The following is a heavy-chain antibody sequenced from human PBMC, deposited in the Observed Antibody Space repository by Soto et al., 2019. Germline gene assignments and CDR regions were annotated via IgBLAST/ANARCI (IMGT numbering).Heavy chain of an antibody. D-gene: IGHD3-10*01. V-gene: IGHV4-34*01. Sequence: SETLSLTCAVYGGSFSGYYWSWIRQPPGKGLEWIGEINHSGSTNYNPSLKSRVTISVDTSKNQFSLKLSSVTAADTAVYYCARRGDGYNVFDYWGQGTLVTVSS. CDR2: INHSGST. CDR1: GGSFSGYY. J-gene: IGHJ4*02. CDR3: ARRGDGYNVFDY.